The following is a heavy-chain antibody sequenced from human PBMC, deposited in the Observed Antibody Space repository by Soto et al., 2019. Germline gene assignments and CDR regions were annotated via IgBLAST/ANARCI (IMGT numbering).Heavy chain of an antibody. CDR3: ARSISVAGIPYNWFDP. V-gene: IGHV1-3*01. CDR1: GYTFTSYA. Sequence: QVQLVQSGAEVKKPGASVKVSCKASGYTFTSYAMHWVRQAPGQRLEWMGWINAGNGNTKYSQKFQGRVTITRDTSASKAYMELSSLRSEDTAVYYCARSISVAGIPYNWFDPWGQGTLVTVSS. J-gene: IGHJ5*02. D-gene: IGHD6-19*01. CDR2: INAGNGNT.